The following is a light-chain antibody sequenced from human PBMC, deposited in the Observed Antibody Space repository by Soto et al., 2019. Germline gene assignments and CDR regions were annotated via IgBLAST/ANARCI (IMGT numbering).Light chain of an antibody. Sequence: EIVLTQSPASLSVSPGERATLSCRASQSVRSKVAWYQQKPGQAPSLVIYDTYIRATGIPARFSGSGFGTEFTLTISSLQPEDFATYYCLQHNSYPLTFGQGTRLEIK. CDR2: DTY. CDR1: QSVRSK. V-gene: IGKV3-15*01. J-gene: IGKJ5*01. CDR3: LQHNSYPLT.